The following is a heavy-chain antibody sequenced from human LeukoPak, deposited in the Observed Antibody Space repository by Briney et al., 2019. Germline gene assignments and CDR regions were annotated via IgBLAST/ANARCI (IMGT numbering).Heavy chain of an antibody. CDR1: GFTFGDYA. D-gene: IGHD3-10*01. CDR2: IRSKSYRGTT. Sequence: GGSLRLSFTASGFTFGDYAMSWFRQVPGKGLEWVGFIRSKSYRGTTEYAASVKGRFTISRDDSKSIAYLQMNSLKTDDTAVYYCSRDRLNAARGSVYYFDYWGQGTLVTVSS. CDR3: SRDRLNAARGSVYYFDY. V-gene: IGHV3-49*03. J-gene: IGHJ4*02.